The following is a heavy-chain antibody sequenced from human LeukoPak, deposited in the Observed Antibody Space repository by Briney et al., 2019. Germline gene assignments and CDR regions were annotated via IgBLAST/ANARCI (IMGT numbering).Heavy chain of an antibody. CDR3: ARGRRYSGRFDY. CDR1: GGSISSSSYY. Sequence: PSETLSLTCTVSGGSISSSSYYWGWIRQPPGKGLEWIGYIYYSGSTNYNPSLKSRVTISVDTSKNQFSLKLSSVTAADTAVYSCARGRRYSGRFDYWGQGTLVTVSS. J-gene: IGHJ4*02. CDR2: IYYSGST. D-gene: IGHD5-12*01. V-gene: IGHV4-61*05.